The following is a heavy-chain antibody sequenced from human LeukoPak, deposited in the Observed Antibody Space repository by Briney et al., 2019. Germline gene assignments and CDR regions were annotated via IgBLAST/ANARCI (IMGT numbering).Heavy chain of an antibody. J-gene: IGHJ4*02. V-gene: IGHV4-59*08. CDR2: MYYRGST. Sequence: SETLSLTCTVSGGSISYYYWSWIRQPPGKGLEWIGYMYYRGSTNYNPPLKSRVTISVETSKNQFSLKLSSVTAADTAVYYCARQHYDILTGHYAPTFFDYWGQGTLVTVSS. D-gene: IGHD3-9*01. CDR1: GGSISYYY. CDR3: ARQHYDILTGHYAPTFFDY.